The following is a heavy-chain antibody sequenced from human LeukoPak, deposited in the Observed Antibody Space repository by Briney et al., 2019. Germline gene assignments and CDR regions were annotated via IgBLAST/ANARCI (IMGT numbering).Heavy chain of an antibody. CDR2: ISGSGGST. J-gene: IGHJ6*02. CDR1: GFTFSSYA. D-gene: IGHD7-27*01. Sequence: GESLRLSCTASGFTFSSYAMSWVRQAPGKGPEWVSAISGSGGSTYYADSVKGRFTISRDNSQNTLYLQTNSLRADDTAVYYCARAGDILRVSYFHYYGMDVWGQGTTVIVSS. V-gene: IGHV3-23*01. CDR3: ARAGDILRVSYFHYYGMDV.